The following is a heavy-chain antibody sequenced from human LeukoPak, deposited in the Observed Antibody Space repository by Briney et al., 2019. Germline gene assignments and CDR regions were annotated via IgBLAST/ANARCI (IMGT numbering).Heavy chain of an antibody. J-gene: IGHJ4*02. CDR2: INHGGST. CDR3: AREGVYYDILAAYYRPYYFDF. Sequence: LRLSCAASGFTFSSYSINWVRQPPGKGLEWIGEINHGGSTNYNPSLKSRLTISVDTSKNQFSLKLSSVTAADTAVYYCAREGVYYDILAAYYRPYYFDFWGQGTLVTVYS. D-gene: IGHD3-9*01. CDR1: GFTFSSYS. V-gene: IGHV4-34*01.